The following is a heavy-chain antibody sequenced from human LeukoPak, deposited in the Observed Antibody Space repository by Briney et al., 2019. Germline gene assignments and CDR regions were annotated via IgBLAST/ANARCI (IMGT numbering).Heavy chain of an antibody. Sequence: GGSLRLSCAASGFTFSSYAMSWVRQAPGKGLEWVSAISGSGGSTYYADSVKGRFTISRDNSKNTLYLQMNSPRAEDTAVYYCAKISEQWLTKNPTYGMDVWGQGTTVTVSS. V-gene: IGHV3-23*01. CDR2: ISGSGGST. CDR1: GFTFSSYA. CDR3: AKISEQWLTKNPTYGMDV. J-gene: IGHJ6*02. D-gene: IGHD6-19*01.